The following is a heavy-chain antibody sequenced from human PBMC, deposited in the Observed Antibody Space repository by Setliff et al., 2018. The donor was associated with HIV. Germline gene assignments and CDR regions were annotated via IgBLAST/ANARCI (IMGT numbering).Heavy chain of an antibody. CDR3: ATYAGNGGGKGY. D-gene: IGHD2-21*01. V-gene: IGHV4-61*02. Sequence: SETLSLTCTVSVGSVSSGAYLWAWIRQPAGKGLEWIGRIFRAGNATYNPSLKSRAILSVDTSQNQFSLTLSSVTAADTAMYYCATYAGNGGGKGYWGQGTLVTVSS. CDR2: IFRAGNA. J-gene: IGHJ4*02. CDR1: VGSVSSGAYL.